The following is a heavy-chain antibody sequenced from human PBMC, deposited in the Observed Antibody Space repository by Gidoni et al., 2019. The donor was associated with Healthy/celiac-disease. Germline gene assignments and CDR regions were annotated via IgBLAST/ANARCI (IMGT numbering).Heavy chain of an antibody. Sequence: EVQLVESGGGLVQPGRSLRLSCAASGFTFDDYAMHWVRQAPGKGLEWVSGISWNSGSIGYADSVKGRFTISRDNAKNSLYLQMNSLRAEDTALYYCAKDRIAARPGEIDYWGQGTLVTVSS. CDR1: GFTFDDYA. CDR3: AKDRIAARPGEIDY. J-gene: IGHJ4*02. CDR2: ISWNSGSI. D-gene: IGHD6-6*01. V-gene: IGHV3-9*01.